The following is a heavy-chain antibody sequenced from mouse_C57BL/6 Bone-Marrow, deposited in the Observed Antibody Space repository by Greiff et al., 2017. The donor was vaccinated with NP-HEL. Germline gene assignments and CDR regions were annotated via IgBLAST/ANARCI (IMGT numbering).Heavy chain of an antibody. V-gene: IGHV5-15*01. Sequence: EVQVVESGGGLVQPGGSLKLSCAASGFTFSDYGMAWVRQAPRKGPEWVAFISNLAYSIYYADTVTGRFTISRENAKNTLYLEMSSLRSEDTAMYYCARHYYNAMDYWGQGTSVTVSS. CDR2: ISNLAYSI. CDR3: ARHYYNAMDY. J-gene: IGHJ4*01. CDR1: GFTFSDYG.